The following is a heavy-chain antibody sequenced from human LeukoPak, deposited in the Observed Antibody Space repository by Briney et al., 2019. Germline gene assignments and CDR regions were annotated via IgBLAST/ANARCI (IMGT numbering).Heavy chain of an antibody. D-gene: IGHD1-26*01. CDR1: GGSISSSSYY. CDR2: IYYSGST. J-gene: IGHJ4*02. Sequence: SETLSLTCTVSGGSISSSSYYWGWIRQPPGKGLEWIGSIYYSGSTYYNPSLKSRVTISVDTSKNQFSLKLSSVTAADTAVYYCVTEVGATENYFDYWGQGTLVTVSS. V-gene: IGHV4-39*07. CDR3: VTEVGATENYFDY.